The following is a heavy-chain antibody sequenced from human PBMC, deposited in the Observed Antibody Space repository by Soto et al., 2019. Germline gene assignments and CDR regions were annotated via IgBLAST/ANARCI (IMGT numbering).Heavy chain of an antibody. J-gene: IGHJ4*02. D-gene: IGHD5-18*01. CDR1: GGSISSGGYY. V-gene: IGHV4-31*03. CDR3: ARSGYSYGPNPLLY. CDR2: IFYSGST. Sequence: QVQLQESGPGLVKPSQTLSLTCTVSGGSISSGGYYWSWIRQHPGKGRVWIGYIFYSGSTYYNPSLKSRGTISVDTSKNQFSLKRSSVTAADTAVYYCARSGYSYGPNPLLYWGQGTLVTVSS.